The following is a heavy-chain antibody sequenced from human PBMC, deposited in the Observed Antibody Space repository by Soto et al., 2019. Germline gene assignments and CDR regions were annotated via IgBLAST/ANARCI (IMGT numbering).Heavy chain of an antibody. Sequence: EVRLVESGGGLVQPGGSLRLSCAASRFTFRLYAMSWVRQAPGKGLEWVSGISGGGGRIYYADSVKGRFIISRDNSKDTLSLQKNSLKAEDTAVYYSAKYMWGDWNDADPDLCFASWGQGTLVTVSS. D-gene: IGHD1-1*01. CDR3: AKYMWGDWNDADPDLCFAS. CDR1: RFTFRLYA. CDR2: ISGGGGRI. J-gene: IGHJ4*02. V-gene: IGHV3-23*04.